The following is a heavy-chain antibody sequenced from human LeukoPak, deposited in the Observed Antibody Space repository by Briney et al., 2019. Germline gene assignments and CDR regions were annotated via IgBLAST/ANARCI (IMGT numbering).Heavy chain of an antibody. J-gene: IGHJ4*02. CDR3: AKDASGYHDY. CDR1: GFTFSSYG. D-gene: IGHD5-12*01. Sequence: GESLRLSCAASGFTFSSYGMHWVRQAPGKGLEWVAFIRYDGSNKYYADSVKGRFTISRDNYKNTLYLQMNSLRAEDTAVYYCAKDASGYHDYWGQGTLVTVSS. CDR2: IRYDGSNK. V-gene: IGHV3-30*02.